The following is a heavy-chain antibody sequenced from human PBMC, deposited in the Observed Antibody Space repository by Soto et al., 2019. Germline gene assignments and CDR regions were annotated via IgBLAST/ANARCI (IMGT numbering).Heavy chain of an antibody. D-gene: IGHD3-10*01. CDR2: IYSGGYT. J-gene: IGHJ4*02. Sequence: EVQLVESGGGLIQPGGSLRLSCAVSGFTVSNNYMSWVRQAPGKGLEGVSVIYSGGYTAYGDSVKGRFTISRDNSKNTLNLKRKSLGAAGTAVYYWGTRPGGGGYWGQRTLVTVSS. CDR3: GTRPGGGGY. CDR1: GFTVSNNY. V-gene: IGHV3-53*01.